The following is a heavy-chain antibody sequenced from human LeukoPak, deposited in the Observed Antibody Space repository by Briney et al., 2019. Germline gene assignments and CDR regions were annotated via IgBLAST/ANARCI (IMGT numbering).Heavy chain of an antibody. Sequence: SETLSLTCTVSGGSISSNSYYWSWIRHPPGKGLEWIGEINHSGSTNYNPSLKSRVTISVDTSKNQFSLKLSSVTAADTAVYYCARAPYALPDYWGQGTLVTVSS. CDR2: INHSGST. CDR3: ARAPYALPDY. V-gene: IGHV4-39*07. CDR1: GGSISSNSYY. D-gene: IGHD4-17*01. J-gene: IGHJ4*02.